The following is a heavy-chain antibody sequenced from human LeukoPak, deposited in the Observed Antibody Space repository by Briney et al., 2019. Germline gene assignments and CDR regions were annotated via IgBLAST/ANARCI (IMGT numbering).Heavy chain of an antibody. J-gene: IGHJ4*02. Sequence: ASVKVSCTASRYTFTNYYIYWVRQAPGQGLEWMGIINTSGGSTKYAQKFQGRVTMTRDTSTSTVYMELSSLRSEDTAVYYCAREMATTYYFDYWGQGTLVTVSS. CDR3: AREMATTYYFDY. V-gene: IGHV1-46*01. CDR2: INTSGGST. D-gene: IGHD5-24*01. CDR1: RYTFTNYY.